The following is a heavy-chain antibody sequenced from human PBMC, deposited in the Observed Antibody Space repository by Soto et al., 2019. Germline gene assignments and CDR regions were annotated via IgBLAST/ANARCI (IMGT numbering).Heavy chain of an antibody. V-gene: IGHV1-69*12. CDR3: ARDEGYCGGDCYAEYFQH. CDR2: IIPIFGTA. J-gene: IGHJ1*01. CDR1: GGTFSSYA. Sequence: QVQLVQSGAEVKKPGSSVKVSCKASGGTFSSYAISWVRQAPGQGLEWMGGIIPIFGTANYAQKFQGRVTITADESPSTAYMELSSLRSEDTAVYYCARDEGYCGGDCYAEYFQHWGQGTLVTVSS. D-gene: IGHD2-21*02.